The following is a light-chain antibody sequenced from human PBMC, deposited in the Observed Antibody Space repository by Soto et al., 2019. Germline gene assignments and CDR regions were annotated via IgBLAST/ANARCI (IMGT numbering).Light chain of an antibody. CDR2: DAS. Sequence: EMVLTQSPSTLSLSPGERATLSCRASHSVGRHLAWYQQKPGQAPMLLIYDASNMATGVPARFSGSGSWTDFTLSISSLEPEDFVVYYCQQRNTWPPATFGGGTKVEIK. J-gene: IGKJ4*01. CDR1: HSVGRH. V-gene: IGKV3-11*01. CDR3: QQRNTWPPAT.